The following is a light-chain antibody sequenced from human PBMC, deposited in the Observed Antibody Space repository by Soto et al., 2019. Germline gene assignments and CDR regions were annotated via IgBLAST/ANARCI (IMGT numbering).Light chain of an antibody. Sequence: QSVLTQPPSVSGAPGQRVTISCTGSSSIIGAGYDVHWYQQLPGTAPKLLIYGNSNRPSGVPDRFSGSKSGTSASLAITGLQAEDEADYYCQSYDSSLSAHVFGTGTKLTVL. CDR1: SSIIGAGYD. CDR2: GNS. CDR3: QSYDSSLSAHV. J-gene: IGLJ1*01. V-gene: IGLV1-40*01.